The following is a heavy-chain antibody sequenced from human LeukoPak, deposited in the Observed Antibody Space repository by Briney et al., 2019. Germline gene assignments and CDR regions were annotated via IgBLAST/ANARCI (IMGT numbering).Heavy chain of an antibody. CDR3: ARGDGYTFDY. CDR2: ISYDGSNK. J-gene: IGHJ4*02. CDR1: GFTFSSYA. V-gene: IGHV3-30-3*01. D-gene: IGHD5-24*01. Sequence: GGSLRLSCAASGFTFSSYAMRWVRQAPGKGLEWVAVISYDGSNKYYADSVKGRFTISRGNSKNTLYLQMNSLRAEDTAVYYCARGDGYTFDYWGQGTLVTVSS.